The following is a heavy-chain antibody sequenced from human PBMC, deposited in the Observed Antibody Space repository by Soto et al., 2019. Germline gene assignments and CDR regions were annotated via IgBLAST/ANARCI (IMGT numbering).Heavy chain of an antibody. Sequence: GGSLRLSCAASGFNVGAFAVNWVRQAPGKGLEWVSGISVSDAFIYYAGSVRGRFSISRDASENILYLQMNSLRVDDTALYYCTRETVAGITGLDYWGPGTLVTVPQ. CDR3: TRETVAGITGLDY. CDR2: ISVSDAFI. D-gene: IGHD1-20*01. J-gene: IGHJ4*02. V-gene: IGHV3-23*01. CDR1: GFNVGAFA.